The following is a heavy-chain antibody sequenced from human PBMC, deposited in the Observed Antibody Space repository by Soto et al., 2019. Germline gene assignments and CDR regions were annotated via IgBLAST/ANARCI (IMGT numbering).Heavy chain of an antibody. D-gene: IGHD1-26*01. Sequence: QVQLVESGGGVVQPGRSLRLSCAASGFTFSSYAMHWVRQAPGKGLEWVAVISYDGSNKYYADSVKGRFTISRDNSKNTLYLQMNSLRAEDTAVYYCARDRGVGATGWEGMDVWGQGTTVTVSS. V-gene: IGHV3-30-3*01. J-gene: IGHJ6*02. CDR2: ISYDGSNK. CDR1: GFTFSSYA. CDR3: ARDRGVGATGWEGMDV.